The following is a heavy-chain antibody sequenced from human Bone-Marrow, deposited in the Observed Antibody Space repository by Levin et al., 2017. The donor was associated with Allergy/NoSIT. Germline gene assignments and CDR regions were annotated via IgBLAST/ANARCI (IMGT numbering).Heavy chain of an antibody. Sequence: GGSLRLSCAASGFNIDDYAMHWVRQVPGKGLEWVSGITWNRGNKDYADSVKGRFTISRDNAKNSLYLQMNSLRIEDTAFYYCAKDMSGDGSNFGYWGQGTLVTVSS. J-gene: IGHJ4*02. CDR2: ITWNRGNK. CDR3: AKDMSGDGSNFGY. CDR1: GFNIDDYA. D-gene: IGHD5-24*01. V-gene: IGHV3-9*01.